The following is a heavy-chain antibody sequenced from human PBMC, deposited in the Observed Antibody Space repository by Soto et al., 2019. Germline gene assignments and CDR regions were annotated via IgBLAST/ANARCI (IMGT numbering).Heavy chain of an antibody. J-gene: IGHJ4*02. V-gene: IGHV3-49*03. D-gene: IGHD2-21*02. CDR2: IRSKAYGGAT. CDR1: GFTFGDYA. Sequence: GGSLRLACTASGFTFGDYAMSWFRQAPGRGLEWVGFIRSKAYGGATEYSASVKGRFTISRDDSKSIAYLQMNSLKTEDTAVYYCTRAEYIVVVTATNYFDYWGQGTLVTVSA. CDR3: TRAEYIVVVTATNYFDY.